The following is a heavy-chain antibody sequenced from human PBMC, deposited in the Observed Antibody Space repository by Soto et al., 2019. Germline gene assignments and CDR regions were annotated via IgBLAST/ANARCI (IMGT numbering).Heavy chain of an antibody. CDR1: GFTFSSYA. V-gene: IGHV3-23*01. CDR2: ISGSGGST. D-gene: IGHD5-12*01. CDR3: AKVIVEMATITPYYYYGMDV. Sequence: GWSLRLSCAASGFTFSSYAMSWVRQAPGKGLEWVSAISGSGGSTYYADSVKGRFTISRDNSKNTLYLQMNSLRAEDTAVYYCAKVIVEMATITPYYYYGMDVWGQGTTVTVS. J-gene: IGHJ6*02.